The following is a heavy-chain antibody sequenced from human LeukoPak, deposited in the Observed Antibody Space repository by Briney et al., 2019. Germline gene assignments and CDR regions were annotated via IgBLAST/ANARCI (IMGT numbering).Heavy chain of an antibody. D-gene: IGHD6-13*01. CDR2: INPSGGST. CDR3: ARDHWPQLYGPYYFDY. V-gene: IGHV1-46*04. J-gene: IGHJ4*02. Sequence: GASVKVSCKASGGTFSSYAISWVRQAPGQGLEWMGIINPSGGSTSYAQKLQGRVTMTRDMSTSTVYMELSSLRSEDTAVYYCARDHWPQLYGPYYFDYWGQGTLVTVSS. CDR1: GGTFSSYA.